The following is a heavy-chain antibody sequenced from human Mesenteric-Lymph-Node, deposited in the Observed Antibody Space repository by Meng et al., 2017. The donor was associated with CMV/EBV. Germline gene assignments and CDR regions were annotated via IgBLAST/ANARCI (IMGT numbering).Heavy chain of an antibody. D-gene: IGHD3-22*01. CDR2: INHCGST. CDR3: AREPYDSSNFDY. Sequence: GSLRLSCAVYGGSFSGYYWSWIRQPPGKGLEWIGEINHCGSTNYNPSLKSRVTISVDTSNNQFSLILRSVIAADTAVYYCAREPYDSSNFDYWGQGTLVTVSS. J-gene: IGHJ4*02. CDR1: GGSFSGYY. V-gene: IGHV4-34*01.